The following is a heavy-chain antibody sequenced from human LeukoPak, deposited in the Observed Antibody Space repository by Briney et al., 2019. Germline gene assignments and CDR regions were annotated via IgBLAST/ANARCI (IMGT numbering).Heavy chain of an antibody. Sequence: GASVKVSCKASGYTFTGYYMHWVRQAPGQGLEWMGWINPNSGGTNCAQKFQGRVTMTRDTSISTAYMELSRLRSDDTAVYYCARGPTYYYDSSGYSDAFDIWGQGTMVTVSS. CDR2: INPNSGGT. CDR1: GYTFTGYY. D-gene: IGHD3-22*01. V-gene: IGHV1-2*02. J-gene: IGHJ3*02. CDR3: ARGPTYYYDSSGYSDAFDI.